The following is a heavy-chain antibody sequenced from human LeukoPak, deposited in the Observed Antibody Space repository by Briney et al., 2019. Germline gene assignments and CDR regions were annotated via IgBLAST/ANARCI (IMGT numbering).Heavy chain of an antibody. CDR3: ARDTAAGLDYYYYGMDV. D-gene: IGHD6-13*01. J-gene: IGHJ6*02. Sequence: PGGSLRLSCAASGFTFSDYYMSWIRQAPGKGLEWVSYISSSGSTIYYADSVKGRFTISRDNAKNSLYLQMNSLRAEDTAVYYCARDTAAGLDYYYYGMDVWGQGTTVTVSS. V-gene: IGHV3-11*01. CDR2: ISSSGSTI. CDR1: GFTFSDYY.